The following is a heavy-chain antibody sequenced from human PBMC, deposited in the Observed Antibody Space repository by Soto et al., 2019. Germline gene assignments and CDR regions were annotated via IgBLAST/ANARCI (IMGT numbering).Heavy chain of an antibody. CDR3: ARGYGRNFDY. Sequence: SETLSLTCAVSGGSISSGGYSWSWIRQPPGKGLEWIGYIYHSGSTYYNPSLKSRVTISVDTSKNQFSLKLSSVTAADTAVYYCARGYGRNFDYWGQGTLVTVSS. J-gene: IGHJ4*02. CDR1: GGSISSGGYS. CDR2: IYHSGST. V-gene: IGHV4-30-2*01. D-gene: IGHD5-18*01.